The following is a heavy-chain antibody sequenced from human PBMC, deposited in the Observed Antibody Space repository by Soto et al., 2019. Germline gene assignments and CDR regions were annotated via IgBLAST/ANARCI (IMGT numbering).Heavy chain of an antibody. Sequence: QLGESGGGLVQPGGSLRLSCTTPGLTFNNYWMSWLRQTPGKGLEWVANINQDGRQTYYVDSVKGRFTFSRDNAKTSLYLQMNSLRVEDTAVYYCARFSRSHDTEYWGQGTLVTVSS. CDR3: ARFSRSHDTEY. CDR2: INQDGRQT. D-gene: IGHD5-18*01. V-gene: IGHV3-7*05. CDR1: GLTFNNYW. J-gene: IGHJ4*02.